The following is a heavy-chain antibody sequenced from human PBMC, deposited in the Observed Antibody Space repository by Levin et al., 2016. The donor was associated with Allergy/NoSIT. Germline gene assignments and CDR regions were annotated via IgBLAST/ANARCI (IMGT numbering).Heavy chain of an antibody. CDR2: IYYSGST. CDR3: ARDAPHGS. D-gene: IGHD1-26*01. J-gene: IGHJ4*02. Sequence: RQAPGKGLEWIGYIYYSGSTYYNPSLKSRVTISVDTSKNQFSLKLSSVTAADTAVYYCARDAPHGSWGQGTLVTVSS. V-gene: IGHV4-31*02.